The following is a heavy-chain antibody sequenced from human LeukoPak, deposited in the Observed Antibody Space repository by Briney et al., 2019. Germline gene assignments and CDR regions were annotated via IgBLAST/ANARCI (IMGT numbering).Heavy chain of an antibody. V-gene: IGHV1-69*13. CDR1: GYTFPSYG. J-gene: IGHJ4*02. CDR2: IIPIFGTA. CDR3: AREGVGAIAY. Sequence: SVKVSCKASGYTFPSYGISWVRQAPGQGLEWMGGIIPIFGTANYAQKFQGRVTITADESTSTAYMELSSLRSEDTAVYYCAREGVGAIAYWGQGTPVTVSS. D-gene: IGHD1-26*01.